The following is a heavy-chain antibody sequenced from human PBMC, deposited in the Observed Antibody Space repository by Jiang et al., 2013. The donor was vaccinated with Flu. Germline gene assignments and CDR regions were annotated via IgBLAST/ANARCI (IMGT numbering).Heavy chain of an antibody. D-gene: IGHD4-17*01. J-gene: IGHJ5*02. V-gene: IGHV1-3*01. Sequence: GLEWMGWINAGNGNTKYSQKFQGRVTITRDTSASTAYMELSSLRSEDTAVYYCARTMTTVTTPFDPWGQGTLVTVSS. CDR3: ARTMTTVTTPFDP. CDR2: INAGNGNT.